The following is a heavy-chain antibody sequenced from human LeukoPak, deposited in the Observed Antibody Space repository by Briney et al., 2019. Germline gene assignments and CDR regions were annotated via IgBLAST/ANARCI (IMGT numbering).Heavy chain of an antibody. CDR1: DDSISDYY. CDR2: IYYSGST. D-gene: IGHD3-3*01. V-gene: IGHV4-59*01. J-gene: IGHJ6*03. CDR3: ARVAWSGYSPYYYYYCMDV. Sequence: PSETLSLTCTVSDDSISDYYRGWIRQPPGKGLEWIGYIYYSGSTNYNPSLKSRVTISVDTSKNQFSLKLSSVTAADAAVYYCARVAWSGYSPYYYYYCMDVWGKGTTVTVSS.